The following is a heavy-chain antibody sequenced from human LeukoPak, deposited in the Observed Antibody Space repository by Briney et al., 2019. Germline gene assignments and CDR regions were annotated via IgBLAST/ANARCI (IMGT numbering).Heavy chain of an antibody. CDR2: LYYSGST. V-gene: IGHV4-61*08. CDR3: ARDWRYAFDI. CDR1: GDSVSSGGHY. J-gene: IGHJ3*02. Sequence: PSETLSLTCTVSGDSVSSGGHYWSWIRQPPGKGLEWIGYLYYSGSTNYNPSLKSRVTISVDTSKNQFSLKLSSVTAADTAVYYCARDWRYAFDIWGQGTMVTVSS.